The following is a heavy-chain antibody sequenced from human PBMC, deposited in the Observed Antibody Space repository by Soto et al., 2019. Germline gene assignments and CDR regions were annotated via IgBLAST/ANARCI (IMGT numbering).Heavy chain of an antibody. J-gene: IGHJ4*02. CDR2: IYYSGGT. D-gene: IGHD3-16*01. CDR1: GGSISSYY. CDR3: ARASDNPDYYYDY. V-gene: IGHV4-59*01. Sequence: PSETLSITCTVSGGSISSYYWSWIRQPPGKGLEWMGYIYYSGGTNYNPSLKSRVTISVDTSKNQFSLKMSSVTAADTAVYYCARASDNPDYYYDYWGQGTLVTVSS.